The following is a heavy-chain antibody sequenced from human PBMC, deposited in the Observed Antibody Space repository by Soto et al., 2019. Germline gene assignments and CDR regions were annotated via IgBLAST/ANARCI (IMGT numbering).Heavy chain of an antibody. J-gene: IGHJ6*02. V-gene: IGHV2-5*02. CDR2: IYWDDDK. Sequence: QITLKESGATPVKPTQTLTLTCTYSGFSLSTIGVGVGWIRQPPGKALEWLALIYWDDDKRYSPSLKSRLTVTKDTSKNQVVLTMTNMDPVDTATYYCVQSRCGGDCLQSYSSHSYYGLDVWGQGTTVTVSS. CDR1: GFSLSTIGVG. D-gene: IGHD2-21*02. CDR3: VQSRCGGDCLQSYSSHSYYGLDV.